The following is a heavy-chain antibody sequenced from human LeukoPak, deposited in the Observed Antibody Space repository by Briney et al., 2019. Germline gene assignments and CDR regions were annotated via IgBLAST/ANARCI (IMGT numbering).Heavy chain of an antibody. CDR3: AKVSKYGDYSY. CDR1: GFTFSSYA. CDR2: ICGSGGST. Sequence: PGGSLRLSCAASGFTFSSYAMSWVRQASGKGLEWVSGICGSGGSTYYADSVQGRFTISRDNSKNTLYLQMNSLRAEDTAVYYCAKVSKYGDYSYWGQGTLVTVSS. J-gene: IGHJ4*02. V-gene: IGHV3-23*01. D-gene: IGHD4-17*01.